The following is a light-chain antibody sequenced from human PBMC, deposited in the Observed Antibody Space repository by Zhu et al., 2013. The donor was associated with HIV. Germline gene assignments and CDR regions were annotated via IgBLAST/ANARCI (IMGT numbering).Light chain of an antibody. V-gene: IGLV3-21*01. CDR2: DDS. CDR1: NIGIKS. Sequence: SYELTQPPSVSVAPGKTARITCGGNNIGIKSVHWYHQKPGQAPVLVIYDDSDRPSGIPERFSGSNSGNTATLTISRVEAGDEADYYCQVWDSDSHHVLFGGGTKLTVL. J-gene: IGLJ2*01. CDR3: QVWDSDSHHVL.